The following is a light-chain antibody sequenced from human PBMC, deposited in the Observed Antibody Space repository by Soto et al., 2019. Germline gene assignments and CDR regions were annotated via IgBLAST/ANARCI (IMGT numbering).Light chain of an antibody. Sequence: QSVLTQPASVSGSPGQSITISCTGTSSDVGNYKYVSWYQELPGKAPRLIIYQVTNRPSGVSNRFSGSKSGNTASLTISGLQAEDEADYYCTSFSTGSSYVIFGGGTK. V-gene: IGLV2-14*01. CDR3: TSFSTGSSYVI. CDR2: QVT. J-gene: IGLJ2*01. CDR1: SSDVGNYKY.